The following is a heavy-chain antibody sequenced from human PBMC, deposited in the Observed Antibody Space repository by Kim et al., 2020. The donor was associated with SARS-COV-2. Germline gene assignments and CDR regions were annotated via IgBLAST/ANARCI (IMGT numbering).Heavy chain of an antibody. J-gene: IGHJ4*02. CDR2: SRNKARGYTP. Sequence: GGSLRLSCAASGFAFSDNYMDWVRQAPGKGLEWVGRSRNKARGYTPQYAASVKGRFVISRDGSENSMYLQMTSLKTEDTAVYYCTGDLVGPTGMAYWGQGTLVTVSS. V-gene: IGHV3-72*01. D-gene: IGHD1-26*01. CDR3: TGDLVGPTGMAY. CDR1: GFAFSDNY.